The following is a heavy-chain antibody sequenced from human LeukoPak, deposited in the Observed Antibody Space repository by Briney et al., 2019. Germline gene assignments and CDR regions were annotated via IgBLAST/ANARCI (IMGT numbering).Heavy chain of an antibody. J-gene: IGHJ4*02. V-gene: IGHV3-21*01. Sequence: GGSLKLSCAASGFTFSGSSMSWVRQAPGKGLEWVSSISSSSSYIYYADSVKGRFTVSRDNAKNSLYLLMNSLRAEDTAVYYCARTTVVTLIDYWGQGTLATVSS. CDR2: ISSSSSYI. CDR1: GFTFSGSS. CDR3: ARTTVVTLIDY. D-gene: IGHD4-23*01.